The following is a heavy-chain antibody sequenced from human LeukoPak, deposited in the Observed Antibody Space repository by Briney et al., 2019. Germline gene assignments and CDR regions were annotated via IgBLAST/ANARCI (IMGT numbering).Heavy chain of an antibody. CDR2: ISGRGGTT. Sequence: GGSLRLSCAASGFTFSTYGMSWVRQAPGKGLEWVSSISGRGGTTYYADSVKGRFTISRDNAKNSLSLQMNSLRAEDTAVYYCARDNPEPFWGSFKYYFDYWGQGTLVTVSS. CDR1: GFTFSTYG. CDR3: ARDNPEPFWGSFKYYFDY. J-gene: IGHJ4*02. D-gene: IGHD3-16*01. V-gene: IGHV3-23*01.